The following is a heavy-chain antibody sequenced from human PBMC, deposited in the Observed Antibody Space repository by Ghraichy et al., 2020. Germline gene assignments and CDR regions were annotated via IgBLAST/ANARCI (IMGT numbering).Heavy chain of an antibody. J-gene: IGHJ4*02. CDR1: GGSISSSSYY. D-gene: IGHD2-2*01. CDR3: ARLGDIVVVPAAIVRWNFDY. V-gene: IGHV4-39*01. Sequence: SETLSLTCTVSGGSISSSSYYWGWIRQPPGKGLEWIGSIYYSGSTYYNPSLKSRVTISVDTSKNQFSLKLSSVTAADTAVYYCARLGDIVVVPAAIVRWNFDYWGQGTLVTVSS. CDR2: IYYSGST.